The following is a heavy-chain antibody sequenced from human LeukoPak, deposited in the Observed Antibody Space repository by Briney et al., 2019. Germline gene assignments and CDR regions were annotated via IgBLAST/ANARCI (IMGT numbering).Heavy chain of an antibody. CDR3: AKDVIAVAELYFDY. D-gene: IGHD6-19*01. J-gene: IGHJ4*02. CDR2: ISGSGGST. CDR1: GFTFSSFG. Sequence: GGSLRLSCAASGFTFSSFGMHWVRQAPGKGLEWVSAISGSGGSTYYADSVKGRFTISRDNSKNTLYLQMNSLRAEDTAVYYCAKDVIAVAELYFDYWGQGTLVTVSS. V-gene: IGHV3-23*01.